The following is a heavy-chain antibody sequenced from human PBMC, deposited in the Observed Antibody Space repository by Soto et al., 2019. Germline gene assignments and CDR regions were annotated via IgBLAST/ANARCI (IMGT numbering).Heavy chain of an antibody. CDR1: GFTFSSSD. J-gene: IGHJ4*02. D-gene: IGHD6-13*01. V-gene: IGHV3-13*05. Sequence: PGGSLRLSCAASGFTFSSSDMHWVRQATGKGLEWGSGIGSAGDPYYAGAVKGRFTISRENAKNSLYLQMNSLRAGDTAVYYCARWNWQQLAFDYGGQGTLVTVYS. CDR2: IGSAGDP. CDR3: ARWNWQQLAFDY.